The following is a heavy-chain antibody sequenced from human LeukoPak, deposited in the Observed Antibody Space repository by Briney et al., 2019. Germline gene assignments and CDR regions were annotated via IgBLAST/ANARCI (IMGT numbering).Heavy chain of an antibody. D-gene: IGHD3-10*01. CDR1: GFSVSSNY. V-gene: IGHV3-66*01. J-gene: IGHJ4*02. CDR3: AREGRKYGSGSLYYFDY. CDR2: IFSGGST. Sequence: GGSLRLSCAASGFSVSSNYMNWVRQAPGKGLEWVSVIFSGGSTYYADSVKGRFTYSRDNSKNTLYLQMNSLRAEDTAVYYCAREGRKYGSGSLYYFDYWGQRTLVTVSS.